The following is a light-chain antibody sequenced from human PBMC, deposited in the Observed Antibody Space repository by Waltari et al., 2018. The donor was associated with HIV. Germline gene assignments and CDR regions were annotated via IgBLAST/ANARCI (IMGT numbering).Light chain of an antibody. V-gene: IGLV3-21*04. CDR2: YDT. CDR3: QVWDSTTDHVL. Sequence: SSLLTQPPSVSVAPGKTARVTCGGNNIERKSVHWYQQKPGQAPLLVIYYDTDRPSGIPERFSGSNSGNTATLTISRVGDGDEADYYCQVWDSTTDHVLFGGGTRLTVL. J-gene: IGLJ2*01. CDR1: NIERKS.